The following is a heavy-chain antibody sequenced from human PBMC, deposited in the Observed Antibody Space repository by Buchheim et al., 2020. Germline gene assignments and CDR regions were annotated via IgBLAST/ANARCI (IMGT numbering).Heavy chain of an antibody. D-gene: IGHD3-10*01. V-gene: IGHV3-15*01. CDR2: IKSKTDGGTP. J-gene: IGHJ4*02. CDR3: TTVPIVTVRGVTSEKIDY. Sequence: EVQLVESGGGLVKPGGSLRLSCAASGFTFSNAWMSWVRQAPGKGLEWVGRIKSKTDGGTPDYAAPVKGRFTISRDDSKNTLYLQMNSLKTEDTAVYYCTTVPIVTVRGVTSEKIDYWGQGTL. CDR1: GFTFSNAW.